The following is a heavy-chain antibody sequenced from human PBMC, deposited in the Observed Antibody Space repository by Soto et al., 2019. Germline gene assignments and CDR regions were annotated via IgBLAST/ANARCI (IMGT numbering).Heavy chain of an antibody. D-gene: IGHD6-25*01. V-gene: IGHV3-30*18. CDR2: ISDDGSNK. CDR3: AKDAAAYYYYYYGMDV. Sequence: GGSLRLACPPSGFTFSRYGMHWVRQAPGKVREWVAVISDDGSNKYYADSGKGRFTISRYNSKNTLYLQMNSLTAEDTTVYYCAKDAAAYYYYYYGMDVWGQGTTVTVSS. CDR1: GFTFSRYG. J-gene: IGHJ6*02.